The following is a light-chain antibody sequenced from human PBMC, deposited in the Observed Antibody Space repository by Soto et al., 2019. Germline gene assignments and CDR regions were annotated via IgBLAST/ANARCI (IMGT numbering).Light chain of an antibody. Sequence: IQMTQSPSTLSASVGDRVTITCLAIQSISTHLAWYHQKPGKAPEVLLYDDSTLESGVPSRFSGSGSVTKFTLTISSLQPDDFATYYCQQYSSNLYTFRQGTKLEIK. CDR2: DDS. CDR1: QSISTH. J-gene: IGKJ2*01. CDR3: QQYSSNLYT. V-gene: IGKV1-5*01.